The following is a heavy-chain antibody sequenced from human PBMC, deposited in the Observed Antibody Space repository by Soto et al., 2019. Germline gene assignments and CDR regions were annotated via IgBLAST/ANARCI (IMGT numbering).Heavy chain of an antibody. CDR1: GLTFSGSA. CDR3: TRHADLGYCSSTSCYDFDY. D-gene: IGHD2-2*01. J-gene: IGHJ4*02. CDR2: IRSKANSYAT. Sequence: GGSLRLSCAASGLTFSGSAMHWVRQASGKGLEWVGRIRSKANSYATEYAASVKGRFTISRDDSKNTAYLQMNSLKTEETALYYCTRHADLGYCSSTSCYDFDYWGQGTLVTVSS. V-gene: IGHV3-73*01.